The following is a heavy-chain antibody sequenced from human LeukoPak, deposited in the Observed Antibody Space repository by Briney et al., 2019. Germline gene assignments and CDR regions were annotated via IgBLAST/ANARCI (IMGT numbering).Heavy chain of an antibody. D-gene: IGHD1-26*01. CDR2: ISWNSGSI. V-gene: IGHV3-9*01. J-gene: IGHJ6*02. CDR1: GFTFDDYA. Sequence: PGGSLRLSCAASGFTFDDYAMHWVRHAPGKGLEGVSGISWNSGSIRYADSVKGRFTISRDNAKNSLYLQMNSLRAEDTALYYCAKDRGSGSYYYYYYGMDVWGQGTTVTVSS. CDR3: AKDRGSGSYYYYYYGMDV.